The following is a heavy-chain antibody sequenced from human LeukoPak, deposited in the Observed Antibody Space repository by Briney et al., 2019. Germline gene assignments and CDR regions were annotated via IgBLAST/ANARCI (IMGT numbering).Heavy chain of an antibody. J-gene: IGHJ4*02. V-gene: IGHV1-69*06. D-gene: IGHD5-12*01. CDR2: IIPIFGTA. Sequence: SVKVSCKASGGTFSSYAISWVRQAPGQGLEWMGGIIPIFGTANYAQKFQGRVTITADKSTSTAYMELSSLRSEDTAVYYCAVALDIVATIDYWGQGTLVTVSS. CDR1: GGTFSSYA. CDR3: AVALDIVATIDY.